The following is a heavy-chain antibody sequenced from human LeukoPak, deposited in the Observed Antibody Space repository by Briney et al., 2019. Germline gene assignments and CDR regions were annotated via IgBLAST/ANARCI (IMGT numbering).Heavy chain of an antibody. Sequence: ASVKVSCKASGYTFTGYYMHWVRQAPGQGLEWMGWINPNSGGTNYAQKFQGRVTMTRDTSISTAYMELSRLRSDDTAVYYCARDRGIDYYGSGSYYRRYYYYMDVWGKGTTVTVSS. D-gene: IGHD3-10*01. CDR1: GYTFTGYY. CDR3: ARDRGIDYYGSGSYYRRYYYYMDV. CDR2: INPNSGGT. J-gene: IGHJ6*03. V-gene: IGHV1-2*02.